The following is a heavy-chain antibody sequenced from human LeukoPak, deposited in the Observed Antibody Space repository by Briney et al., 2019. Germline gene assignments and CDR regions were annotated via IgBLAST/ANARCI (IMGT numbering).Heavy chain of an antibody. CDR2: INSDGRST. CDR1: GFTFSSYW. J-gene: IGHJ4*02. Sequence: GGSLRLSCAASGFTFSSYWMHWVRQAPGKGLVGVSRINSDGRSTNYADSVKGRFTISRDNAKNTLYLQMNSLRAGDTALYYCAKDLGVEMATISSDYWGQGTLVTVSS. CDR3: AKDLGVEMATISSDY. D-gene: IGHD5-24*01. V-gene: IGHV3-74*01.